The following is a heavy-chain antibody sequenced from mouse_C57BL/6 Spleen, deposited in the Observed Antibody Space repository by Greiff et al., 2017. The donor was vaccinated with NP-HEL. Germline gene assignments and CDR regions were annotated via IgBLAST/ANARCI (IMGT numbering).Heavy chain of an antibody. CDR2: INPSTGGT. Sequence: EVQLQQSGPELVKPGASVKISCKASGYSFTGYYMNWVKQSPEKSLEWIGEINPSTGGTTYNQKFKAKATLTVDKSSSTAYMQLKSLTSEDSAVYYCARKGAYGYEYYFDYWGQGTTLTVSS. CDR1: GYSFTGYY. V-gene: IGHV1-42*01. CDR3: ARKGAYGYEYYFDY. J-gene: IGHJ2*01. D-gene: IGHD2-2*01.